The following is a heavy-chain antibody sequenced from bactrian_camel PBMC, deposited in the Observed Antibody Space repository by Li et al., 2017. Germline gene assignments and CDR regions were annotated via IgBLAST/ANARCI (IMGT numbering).Heavy chain of an antibody. V-gene: IGHV3S53*01. CDR3: KTFPLDYSGSWCLGN. Sequence: HVQLVESGGGSVQAGGSLKLSCSARGFASERCGMAWYRQSEGTQREWVSRITPEDTTTYTDSVMGRFTISQDKAVDTVYLHIDNLKPEDTGLYFCKTFPLDYSGSWCLGNWGQGTQVTVS. J-gene: IGHJ4*01. D-gene: IGHD3*01. CDR2: ITPEDTT. CDR1: GFASERCG.